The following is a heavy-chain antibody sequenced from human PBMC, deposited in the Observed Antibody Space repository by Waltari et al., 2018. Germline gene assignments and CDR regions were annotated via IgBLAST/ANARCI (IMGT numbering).Heavy chain of an antibody. CDR3: ARGGGGDWEWFDP. CDR1: GGSISGFY. V-gene: IGHV4-59*01. CDR2: INYTGST. Sequence: QVQLQESGPSLLKPSETLSLICTVSGGSISGFYWSWVRQPPGEGLAWIGYINYTGSTNFNPSLMSRVTMSVDTSKNQFSLKLSSVTAADTAFYYCARGGGGDWEWFDPWGQGTLVTVSS. J-gene: IGHJ5*02. D-gene: IGHD2-21*02.